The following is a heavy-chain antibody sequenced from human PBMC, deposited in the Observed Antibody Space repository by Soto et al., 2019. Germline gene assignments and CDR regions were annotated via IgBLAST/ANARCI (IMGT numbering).Heavy chain of an antibody. CDR1: GYTFTSYG. J-gene: IGHJ4*02. CDR3: ARDRFLEWLLQWTPNDY. Sequence: ASVKVSCKASGYTFTSYGISWVRQAPGQGLEWMGWISAYNGNTNYAQKLQGRVTMTTDTSTSTAYMELRSLRSDDTAVYYCARDRFLEWLLQWTPNDYWGQGTLVTVSS. V-gene: IGHV1-18*01. D-gene: IGHD3-3*01. CDR2: ISAYNGNT.